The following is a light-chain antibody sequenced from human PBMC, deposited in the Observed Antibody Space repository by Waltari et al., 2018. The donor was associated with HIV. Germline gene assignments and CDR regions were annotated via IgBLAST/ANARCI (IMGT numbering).Light chain of an antibody. CDR1: NSNIESNY. V-gene: IGLV1-47*01. Sequence: QYVLTQPPSASATPGQRITISCSGGNSNIESNYVYWYQQLPGTAPKVFIYRNSQRPSGVPDRFSGSKSGTSASLIISGLRSGDEADYYCASWDDSLNAFVFGTGTKVTVL. J-gene: IGLJ1*01. CDR3: ASWDDSLNAFV. CDR2: RNS.